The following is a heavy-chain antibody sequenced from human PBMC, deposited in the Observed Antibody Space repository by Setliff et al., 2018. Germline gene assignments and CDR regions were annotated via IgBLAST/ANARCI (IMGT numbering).Heavy chain of an antibody. CDR3: RLAHCSTTSCEEALDY. Sequence: SETLSLTCAVYGGSFSTYYWSWIRQPPGKGLEWIGEISHSGSTNYNPSLKSRVTMSVXXXKNQFSXXXXXXXXXXXXXXXFRLAHCSTTSCEEALDYWSQGTLVTVSS. V-gene: IGHV4-34*01. CDR2: ISHSGST. D-gene: IGHD2-2*01. J-gene: IGHJ4*02. CDR1: GGSFSTYY.